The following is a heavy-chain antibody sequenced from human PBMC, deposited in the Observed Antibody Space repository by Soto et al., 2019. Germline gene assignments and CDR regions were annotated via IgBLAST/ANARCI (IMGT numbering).Heavy chain of an antibody. CDR2: IIPIFGTA. J-gene: IGHJ2*01. CDR3: ARELFGPPPPNHPGPPYWYFDL. CDR1: GGTFSSYA. Sequence: QVQLVQSGAEVKKPGSSVKVSCKASGGTFSSYAISWVRQAPGQGLEWMGGIIPIFGTANYAQKFQGRVTITADESTSTAYMELSSLRSEDTAVYYCARELFGPPPPNHPGPPYWYFDLWGRGTLVTVSS. D-gene: IGHD3-16*01. V-gene: IGHV1-69*01.